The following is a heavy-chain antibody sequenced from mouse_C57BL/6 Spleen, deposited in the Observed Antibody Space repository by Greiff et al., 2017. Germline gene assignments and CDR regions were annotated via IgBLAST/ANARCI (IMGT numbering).Heavy chain of an antibody. V-gene: IGHV1-18*01. J-gene: IGHJ3*01. Sequence: EVQLQQSGPELVKPGASVKIPCKASGYTFTDYNMDWVKQSPGKSLEWIGDIKPNKGGTIYNQKFKGKATLTVDKSSSTAYMELRSLTSEDTAVYYCARAEGITTASRSFAYWGQGTLVTVSA. CDR2: IKPNKGGT. CDR1: GYTFTDYN. D-gene: IGHD1-2*01. CDR3: ARAEGITTASRSFAY.